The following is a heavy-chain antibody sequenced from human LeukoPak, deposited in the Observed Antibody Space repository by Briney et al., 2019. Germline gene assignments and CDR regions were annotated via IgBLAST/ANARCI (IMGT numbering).Heavy chain of an antibody. CDR2: VSYSGST. CDR1: DGSIYSYY. V-gene: IGHV4-59*08. CDR3: ARSQRLYSRDWYVEYFHV. D-gene: IGHD6-19*01. Sequence: SETLSLTCTVSDGSIYSYYWSWIRQPPGKGLEWIGHVSYSGSTNYNPSLNSRVTVSVDTPKSQISLKLSSVTAADTAVYYCARSQRLYSRDWYVEYFHVWGQGTLVTVSS. J-gene: IGHJ1*01.